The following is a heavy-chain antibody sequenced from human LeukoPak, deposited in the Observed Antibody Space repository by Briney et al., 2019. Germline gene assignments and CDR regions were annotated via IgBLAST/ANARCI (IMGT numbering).Heavy chain of an antibody. J-gene: IGHJ4*02. CDR1: GFTFSSYS. CDR3: ARDLAAVAGTGVDY. V-gene: IGHV3-21*01. CDR2: ISSSSSYI. D-gene: IGHD6-19*01. Sequence: GGSLRLSCAASGFTFSSYSMNWVRQAPGKGLESVSSISSSSSYIYYADSVKGRFTISRDNAKNSLYLQMNSLRAEDTAVYYCARDLAAVAGTGVDYWGQGTLVTVSS.